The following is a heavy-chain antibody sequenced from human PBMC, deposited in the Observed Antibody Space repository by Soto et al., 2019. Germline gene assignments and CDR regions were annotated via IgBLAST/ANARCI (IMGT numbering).Heavy chain of an antibody. V-gene: IGHV3-30-3*01. CDR3: ARDRLSSSGWYSSYYYGMDV. Sequence: GGSLRLSCAASGFTFSSYAMHWVRQAPGKGLEWVAVISYDGSNKYYADSVKGRFTISRDNSKNTLYLQMNSLRAEDTAVYYCARDRLSSSGWYSSYYYGMDVWGQGTTVTVSS. CDR1: GFTFSSYA. CDR2: ISYDGSNK. D-gene: IGHD6-19*01. J-gene: IGHJ6*02.